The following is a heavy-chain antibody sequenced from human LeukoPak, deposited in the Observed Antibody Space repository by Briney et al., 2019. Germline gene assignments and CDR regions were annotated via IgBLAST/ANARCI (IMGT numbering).Heavy chain of an antibody. CDR3: ARSRGAGPGAHFDY. CDR2: VSNSGSYT. J-gene: IGHJ4*02. Sequence: PGGALRLSCAASGFTFSEEYMSWIRQAPGKGLEWVSYVSNSGSYTNYADSVKGRFTISRDNAKSSLYLQMNSVRAEDTAVYYCARSRGAGPGAHFDYWGQGTLVTVSS. CDR1: GFTFSEEY. D-gene: IGHD6-19*01. V-gene: IGHV3-11*03.